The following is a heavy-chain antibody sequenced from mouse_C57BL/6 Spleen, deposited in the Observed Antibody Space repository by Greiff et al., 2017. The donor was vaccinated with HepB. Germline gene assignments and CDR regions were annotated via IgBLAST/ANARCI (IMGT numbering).Heavy chain of an antibody. Sequence: EVQLQQSGAELVRPGASVKLSCTASGFNIKDDYMHWVKQRPEQGLEWIGWIDPENGDTEYASKFQGKATITADTSSNTSYLQLSSLTSEDTAVYYCTSNYGSIYFDYWGQGTTLTVSS. CDR2: IDPENGDT. J-gene: IGHJ2*01. CDR1: GFNIKDDY. CDR3: TSNYGSIYFDY. V-gene: IGHV14-4*01. D-gene: IGHD1-1*01.